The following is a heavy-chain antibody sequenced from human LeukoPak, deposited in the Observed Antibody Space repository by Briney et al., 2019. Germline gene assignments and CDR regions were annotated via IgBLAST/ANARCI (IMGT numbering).Heavy chain of an antibody. D-gene: IGHD2-2*01. J-gene: IGHJ4*02. Sequence: GASVKVSCKASGYTFTSYGISWVRQAPGQGLEWMGWISAYNGNTNYAQKPQDRVTMTTDTSTSTAYMELRSLRSDDTAVYYCARDACSSTSCYEGVTSDYWGQGTLVTVSS. V-gene: IGHV1-18*01. CDR2: ISAYNGNT. CDR3: ARDACSSTSCYEGVTSDY. CDR1: GYTFTSYG.